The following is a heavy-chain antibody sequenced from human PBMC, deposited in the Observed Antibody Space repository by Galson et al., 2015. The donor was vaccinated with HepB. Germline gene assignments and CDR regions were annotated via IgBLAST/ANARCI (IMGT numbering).Heavy chain of an antibody. CDR2: ISSSSSTI. CDR3: AREFMDSRSITMVRGVNFDY. V-gene: IGHV3-48*04. Sequence: SLRLSCAASGFTFSSYSMNWVRQAPGKGPEWVSYISSSSSTIYYADSVKGRFTISRDNAKNSLYPQTNSLRAEDTAVYYCAREFMDSRSITMVRGVNFDYWGQGTLVTVSS. CDR1: GFTFSSYS. D-gene: IGHD3-10*01. J-gene: IGHJ4*02.